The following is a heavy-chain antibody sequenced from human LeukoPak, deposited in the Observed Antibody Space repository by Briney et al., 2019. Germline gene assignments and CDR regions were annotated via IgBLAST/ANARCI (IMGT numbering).Heavy chain of an antibody. Sequence: SETLSLTRTLSCRSISSYYGSWIPQPPGKGLEWIGYIYYSGSTNYNPSHKSRVTISVDTSKNQFSLKLSSVTAADTAVYYCARDAGRNGDYVWSSDAFDIWGQGTMVTVSS. J-gene: IGHJ3*02. V-gene: IGHV4-59*01. CDR3: ARDAGRNGDYVWSSDAFDI. D-gene: IGHD4-17*01. CDR2: IYYSGST. CDR1: CRSISSYY.